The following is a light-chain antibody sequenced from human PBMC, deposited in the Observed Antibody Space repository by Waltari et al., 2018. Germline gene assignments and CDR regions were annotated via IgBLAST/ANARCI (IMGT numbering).Light chain of an antibody. V-gene: IGLV2-14*03. CDR3: SSFTRAKTWV. Sequence: QSALTQPASVSGSPRQSITIPCTGTSSAIGGFNYVSWYQQHSGKAPRLIIFGVSDRPSGVSNRFSGSKSGNTASLTSSGLQAEDEADYYCSSFTRAKTWVFGGGTKVTVL. CDR1: SSAIGGFNY. J-gene: IGLJ3*02. CDR2: GVS.